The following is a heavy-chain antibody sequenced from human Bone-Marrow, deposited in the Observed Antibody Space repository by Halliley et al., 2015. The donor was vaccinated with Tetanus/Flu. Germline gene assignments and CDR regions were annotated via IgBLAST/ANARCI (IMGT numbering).Heavy chain of an antibody. V-gene: IGHV4-59*01. CDR3: ARDLGFNDYGEDALDY. D-gene: IGHD4-17*01. J-gene: IGHJ4*02. CDR1: GGSISSYY. CDR2: IYDRGNT. Sequence: TLSLTCTVSGGSISSYYWSWIRQSPGKGLQWLGYIYDRGNTKYNPSLKSRVSISVDTFKNQVSLSLNSVTAADTAVYYCARDLGFNDYGEDALDYWGQGILVTVSS.